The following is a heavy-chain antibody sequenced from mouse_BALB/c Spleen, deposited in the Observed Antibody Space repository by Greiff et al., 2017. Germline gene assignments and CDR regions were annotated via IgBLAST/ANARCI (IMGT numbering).Heavy chain of an antibody. Sequence: DVQLVESGGGLVQPGGSRKLSCAASGFTFSSFGMHWVRQAPEKGLEWVAYISSGSSTIYYADTVKGRFTISRDNPKNTLFLQMTSLRSEDTAMYYCARTSYDYDAMDYWGQGTSVTVSS. V-gene: IGHV5-17*02. CDR3: ARTSYDYDAMDY. CDR2: ISSGSSTI. J-gene: IGHJ4*01. D-gene: IGHD6-1*01. CDR1: GFTFSSFG.